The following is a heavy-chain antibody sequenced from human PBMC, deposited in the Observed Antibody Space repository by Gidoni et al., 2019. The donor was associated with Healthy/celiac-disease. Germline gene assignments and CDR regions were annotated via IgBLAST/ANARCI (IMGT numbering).Heavy chain of an antibody. V-gene: IGHV3-48*01. J-gene: IGHJ4*02. CDR3: ARWAYCGGDCYLFDY. CDR2: ISSSSSTI. Sequence: EVQLVESGGGLVQPGGSLRLSCAASGFTFSSYSMNWVRQAPGKGLEWVSYISSSSSTIYYADSVKGRFTISRDNAKNSLYLQMNSLRAEDTAVYYCARWAYCGGDCYLFDYWGQGTLVTVSS. CDR1: GFTFSSYS. D-gene: IGHD2-21*02.